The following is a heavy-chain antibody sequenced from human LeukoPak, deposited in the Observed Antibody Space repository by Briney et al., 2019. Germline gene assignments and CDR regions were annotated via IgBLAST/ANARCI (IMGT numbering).Heavy chain of an antibody. D-gene: IGHD5-12*01. J-gene: IGHJ3*02. CDR3: ARHTRPGHSGYENAFDI. CDR2: VFDSGST. CDR1: GGSNSRTRHY. V-gene: IGHV4-39*01. Sequence: PSETLSLTCTVSGGSNSRTRHYWHWIRQPPGKGLEWIGNVFDSGSTHYNPSLKSRVTISVDTSKNQFSLRLSSVTAADTAVYYCARHTRPGHSGYENAFDIWGQGTMVTVSS.